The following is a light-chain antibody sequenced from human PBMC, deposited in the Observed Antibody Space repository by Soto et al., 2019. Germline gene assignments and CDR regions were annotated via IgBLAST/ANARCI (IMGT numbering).Light chain of an antibody. V-gene: IGKV3-11*01. CDR3: KQHSHWPPWT. CDR2: GAS. Sequence: EVVLTQSPATLSLSPGERATLSCRASQNVRTFLDWYQHKPGQAPRLLIYGASNRATGIPARFSGSGSGTDFTLTSSILEPEDFAVYYCKQHSHWPPWTFGQGTRVE. CDR1: QNVRTF. J-gene: IGKJ1*01.